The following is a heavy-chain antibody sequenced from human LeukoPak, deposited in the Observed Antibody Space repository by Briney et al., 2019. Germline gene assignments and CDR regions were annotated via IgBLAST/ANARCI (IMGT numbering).Heavy chain of an antibody. CDR1: GYTFTSYD. D-gene: IGHD6-13*01. Sequence: ASVKVSCKASGYTFTSYDINWVRQATGQGLEWMGWMNPNSGNTGYAQKLQGRVTMTTDTSTSTAYMELRSLRSDDTAVYYCARSAPGIAAAAGGLDDYWGQGTLVTVSS. J-gene: IGHJ4*02. V-gene: IGHV1-8*01. CDR2: MNPNSGNT. CDR3: ARSAPGIAAAAGGLDDY.